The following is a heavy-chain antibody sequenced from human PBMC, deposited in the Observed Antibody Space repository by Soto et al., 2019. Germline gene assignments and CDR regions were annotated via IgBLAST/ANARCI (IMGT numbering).Heavy chain of an antibody. CDR1: GFTFSKYW. D-gene: IGHD3-3*02. V-gene: IGHV3-74*01. Sequence: EVQLVESGGGLVQPGGSLSLSCAASGFTFSKYWMHWVRQAPGKGLVWVARVSSDGSFTYYADSVKGLFTISRDNAQNTLYLQMSTLRPDDTAVSYGAREGDRGISAVDCWRPGTLVTVSS. CDR3: AREGDRGISAVDC. J-gene: IGHJ4*02. CDR2: VSSDGSFT.